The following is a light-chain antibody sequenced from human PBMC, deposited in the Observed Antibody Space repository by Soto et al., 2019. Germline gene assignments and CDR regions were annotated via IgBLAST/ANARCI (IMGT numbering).Light chain of an antibody. Sequence: DIQMTQSTSSLSASVGDRVTITFRASQDIRNALGWYQQKPGKAPKRLIYAASSLQSGVPSRFSGSGSGTEFTLTISSLQPEDFATYYCLQHNSYPRTFGQGTKVDIK. CDR3: LQHNSYPRT. CDR2: AAS. J-gene: IGKJ1*01. V-gene: IGKV1-17*01. CDR1: QDIRNA.